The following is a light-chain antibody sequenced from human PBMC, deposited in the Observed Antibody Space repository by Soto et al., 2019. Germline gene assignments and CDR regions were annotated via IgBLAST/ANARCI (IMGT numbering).Light chain of an antibody. J-gene: IGKJ1*01. CDR3: QQYNSYWT. Sequence: DIQMTQSPSTLSASVGDRVTITCRASQSISGWLAWYQQKPGKAPKLLIYDASILEGGVPSRFSGSGSGAEFTLTISSLQPDDFATYYCQQYNSYWTFGQGTKVDIK. V-gene: IGKV1-5*01. CDR1: QSISGW. CDR2: DAS.